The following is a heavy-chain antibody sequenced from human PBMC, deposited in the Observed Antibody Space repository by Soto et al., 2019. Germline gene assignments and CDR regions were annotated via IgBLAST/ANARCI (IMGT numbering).Heavy chain of an antibody. CDR1: GFTFSSYW. Sequence: GGSLRLSCAASGFTFSSYWMSWVRQAPGKGLEWVANIKQDGSEKYYVDSVKGRFTISRDNAKNSLYLQMNSLRAEDTAVYYCARISGSYYDASDIWGQGTMVTVSS. D-gene: IGHD1-26*01. J-gene: IGHJ3*02. CDR3: ARISGSYYDASDI. V-gene: IGHV3-7*03. CDR2: IKQDGSEK.